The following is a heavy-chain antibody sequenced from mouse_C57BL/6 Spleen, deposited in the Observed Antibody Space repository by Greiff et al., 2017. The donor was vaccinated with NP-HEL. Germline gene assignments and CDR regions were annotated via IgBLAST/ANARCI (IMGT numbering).Heavy chain of an antibody. CDR2: IDPETGGT. V-gene: IGHV1-15*01. CDR3: TSWLLRGKDFDY. D-gene: IGHD2-3*01. J-gene: IGHJ2*01. Sequence: VQLQQSGAELVRPGASVTLSCKASGYTFTDYEMYWVKQTPVHGLEWIGAIDPETGGTAYNQKFKGKAILTADKSSSTAYMELRSLTSEDSAVYYCTSWLLRGKDFDYWGQGTTLTVSS. CDR1: GYTFTDYE.